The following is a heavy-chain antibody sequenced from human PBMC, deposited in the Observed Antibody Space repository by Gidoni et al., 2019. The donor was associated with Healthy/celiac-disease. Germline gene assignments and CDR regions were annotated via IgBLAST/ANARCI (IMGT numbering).Heavy chain of an antibody. CDR2: ISSSSSYI. Sequence: EVQLVESGGGLVKPGGSLRLSCAASGFTFSSYSMNWVRQAPGKGLEWVSSISSSSSYIYYADSVKGRFTISRDNAKNSLYLQMNSLRAEDTAVYYCARVLYYYDSSEAFDIWGQGTMVTVSS. CDR1: GFTFSSYS. V-gene: IGHV3-21*01. J-gene: IGHJ3*02. D-gene: IGHD3-22*01. CDR3: ARVLYYYDSSEAFDI.